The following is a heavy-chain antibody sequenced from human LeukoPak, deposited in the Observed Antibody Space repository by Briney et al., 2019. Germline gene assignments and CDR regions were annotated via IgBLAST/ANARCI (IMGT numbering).Heavy chain of an antibody. CDR3: AREHGEPEQWLAQDAFDI. CDR2: ISYDGSNK. Sequence: GRSLRLSCAASGFTFSSYAMHWVRQAPGKGLEWVAVISYDGSNKYYADSVNGRFTISRDNSKNTLYLQMNSLRAEDTAVYYCAREHGEPEQWLAQDAFDIWGQGTMVTVSS. D-gene: IGHD6-19*01. J-gene: IGHJ3*02. V-gene: IGHV3-30-3*01. CDR1: GFTFSSYA.